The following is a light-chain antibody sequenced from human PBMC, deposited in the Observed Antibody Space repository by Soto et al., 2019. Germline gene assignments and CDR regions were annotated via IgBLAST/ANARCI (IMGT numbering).Light chain of an antibody. J-gene: IGKJ4*01. CDR1: QFISSNL. V-gene: IGKV3-20*01. CDR2: EAS. Sequence: EIVLTQSPGTLSVSPGERATLSCRASQFISSNLLGWYQQKPGQAPRLLIYEASSRTTGIPDRFSGSGSGTDFTLTISRLEPEDFAVYYCQQYVTLPITFGGGTKVEI. CDR3: QQYVTLPIT.